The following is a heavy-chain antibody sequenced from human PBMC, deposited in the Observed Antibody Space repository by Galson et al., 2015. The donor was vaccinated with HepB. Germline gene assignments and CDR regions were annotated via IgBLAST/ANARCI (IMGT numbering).Heavy chain of an antibody. V-gene: IGHV3-64*04. CDR1: GFTFSSYT. CDR3: AKRGTGTTIYYNYYGMDV. J-gene: IGHJ6*04. Sequence: SLRLSCAASGFTFSSYTMHWVRQAPGKGLEYVSAISSSGGSTYYADSVKGRFTISRDNSKNTLYPQMNSLRVEDTAVYYCAKRGTGTTIYYNYYGMDVWGKGTTVTVSS. D-gene: IGHD1-7*01. CDR2: ISSSGGST.